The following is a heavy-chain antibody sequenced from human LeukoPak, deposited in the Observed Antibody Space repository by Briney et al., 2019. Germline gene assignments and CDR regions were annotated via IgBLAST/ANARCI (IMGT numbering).Heavy chain of an antibody. D-gene: IGHD6-19*01. CDR2: INHSGST. V-gene: IGHV4-59*12. CDR3: ARDPMVDSSGWYDAFDI. CDR1: GGSISTYY. J-gene: IGHJ3*02. Sequence: SETLSLTCTVSGGSISTYYWSWIRQPSAMGLEYLGYINHSGSTNYNPSLKGRVTISVDTSKIQFSLKLSSVTAADTAVYYCARDPMVDSSGWYDAFDIWDQGTMVTVSS.